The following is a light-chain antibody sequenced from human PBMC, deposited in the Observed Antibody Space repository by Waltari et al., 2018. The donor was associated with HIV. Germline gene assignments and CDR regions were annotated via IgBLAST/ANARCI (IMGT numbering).Light chain of an antibody. CDR3: ATWDWRLSAVV. CDR1: SSNIGNNH. Sequence: QSVLTQPPSVSASPGQKVNISCSGSSSNIGNNHVSWYQQLPGSAPKLLIYEKNTRPPGIRDRFSGSKSGTSATLGITGLQTGDEADYYCATWDWRLSAVVFGGGTKLVVL. CDR2: EKN. V-gene: IGLV1-51*02. J-gene: IGLJ2*01.